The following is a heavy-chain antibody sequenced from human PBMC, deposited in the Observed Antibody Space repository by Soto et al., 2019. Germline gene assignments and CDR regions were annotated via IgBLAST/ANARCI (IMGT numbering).Heavy chain of an antibody. D-gene: IGHD3-3*01. CDR2: IYWDDDK. V-gene: IGHV2-5*02. J-gene: IGHJ5*02. Sequence: GSGPNAGEPTQTLTLTCTFSGFSLSTSGVGVGWIRQPPGKALEWLALIYWDDDKRYSPSLKSRLTITKDTSKNQVVLTMTNMDPVDTATYYCAHTYYDFWSGLNWFDPWGQRTLVTVSS. CDR3: AHTYYDFWSGLNWFDP. CDR1: GFSLSTSGVG.